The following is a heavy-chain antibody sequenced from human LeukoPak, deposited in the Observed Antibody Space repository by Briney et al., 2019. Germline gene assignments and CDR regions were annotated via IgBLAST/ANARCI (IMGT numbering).Heavy chain of an antibody. J-gene: IGHJ4*02. CDR3: ARDLRTSVVPAAIGY. CDR1: GFTFRTYS. CDR2: ISYDGNFE. V-gene: IGHV3-30*03. D-gene: IGHD2-2*02. Sequence: GRPLRLSCAASGFTFRTYSMHWVRQAPGKGLEWVAVISYDGNFEDYADSLKGRVTISRDNSNNTLYLQMNSLRAEDTAVYYCARDLRTSVVPAAIGYWGQGTLVTVSS.